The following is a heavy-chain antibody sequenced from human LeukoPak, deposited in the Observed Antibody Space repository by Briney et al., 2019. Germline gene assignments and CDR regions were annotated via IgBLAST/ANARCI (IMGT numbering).Heavy chain of an antibody. Sequence: SETLSLTCTVSGGSINSGDYYWSWIRQPPGKGLEWIGYIHYSGSTYYNPSLKSRVTMSIDTSKNQFSLKLSSVTAADTAVYYCARESIVAINWGQGTLVTVSS. CDR1: GGSINSGDYY. CDR2: IHYSGST. CDR3: ARESIVAIN. V-gene: IGHV4-30-4*01. J-gene: IGHJ4*02. D-gene: IGHD5-12*01.